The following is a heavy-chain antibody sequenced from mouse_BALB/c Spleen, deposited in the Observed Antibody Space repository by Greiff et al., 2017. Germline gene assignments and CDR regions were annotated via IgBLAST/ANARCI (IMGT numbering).Heavy chain of an antibody. Sequence: VQLQQSGAELVKPGASVKLSCTASGFNIKDTYMHWVKQRPEQGLEWIGRIDPAHGNTKYDPKFQGKATITADTSSNTAYLQLSSLTSEDTAVYYCAILLSYWGQGTSVTVSS. CDR2: IDPAHGNT. V-gene: IGHV14-3*02. CDR1: GFNIKDTY. J-gene: IGHJ4*01. D-gene: IGHD1-1*02. CDR3: AILLSY.